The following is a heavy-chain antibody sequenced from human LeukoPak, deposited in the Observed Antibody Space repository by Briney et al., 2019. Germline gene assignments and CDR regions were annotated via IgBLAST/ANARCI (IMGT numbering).Heavy chain of an antibody. V-gene: IGHV1-2*02. CDR1: GYTFTGYH. CDR2: INPNSGGT. Sequence: GASVKVSCKASGYTFTGYHMHWVRQAPGQGLEWMGWINPNSGGTNYAQKFQGRVTMTRDTSISTAYMELSRLRSDDTAVYYCARDPSNWGSTIDYWGQGTLVTVSS. D-gene: IGHD7-27*01. CDR3: ARDPSNWGSTIDY. J-gene: IGHJ4*02.